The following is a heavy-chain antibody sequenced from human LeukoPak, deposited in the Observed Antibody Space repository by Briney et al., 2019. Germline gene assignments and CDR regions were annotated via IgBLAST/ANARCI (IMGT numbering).Heavy chain of an antibody. D-gene: IGHD3-10*01. J-gene: IGHJ4*02. V-gene: IGHV4-59*08. Sequence: SETLSLTCTVSGGSTSSYYWSWIRQPPGKGLEWIGYIYYSGSTNYNPSLKSRVTISVDTSKNQFSLKLSSVTAADTAVYYCARMVRGVYYFDYWGQGTLVTVSS. CDR1: GGSTSSYY. CDR3: ARMVRGVYYFDY. CDR2: IYYSGST.